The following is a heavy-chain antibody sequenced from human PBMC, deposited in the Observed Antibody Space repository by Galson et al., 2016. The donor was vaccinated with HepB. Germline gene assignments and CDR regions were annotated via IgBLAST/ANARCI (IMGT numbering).Heavy chain of an antibody. CDR3: ARSSGPIRAQWERRAGSFDV. D-gene: IGHD1-26*01. Sequence: SLRLSCAASRFTFSNYPMQRVRQAPGKGLEWVAVVSYDERNKFYGDFVEGRFTILRDNAKNTVCLQMNSLRVEDTAMYYCARSSGPIRAQWERRAGSFDVWGQGTMVTVSS. CDR1: RFTFSNYP. V-gene: IGHV3-30*03. CDR2: VSYDERNK. J-gene: IGHJ3*01.